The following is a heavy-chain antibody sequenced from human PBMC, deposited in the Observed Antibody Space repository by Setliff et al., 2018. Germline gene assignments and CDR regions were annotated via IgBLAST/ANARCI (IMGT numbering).Heavy chain of an antibody. J-gene: IGHJ4*02. CDR3: ARHPPPPNYFDIGALDS. V-gene: IGHV1-69*02. D-gene: IGHD3-22*01. CDR1: GGPLNSYS. Sequence: SVKVSCKASGGPLNSYSFSWVRQAPGQGLEWMGRIIPVLDITRYSQKFQGRVTITADKSTGIIYMELTSLRSDDTAVYYCARHPPPPNYFDIGALDSWGQGTLVTISS. CDR2: IIPVLDIT.